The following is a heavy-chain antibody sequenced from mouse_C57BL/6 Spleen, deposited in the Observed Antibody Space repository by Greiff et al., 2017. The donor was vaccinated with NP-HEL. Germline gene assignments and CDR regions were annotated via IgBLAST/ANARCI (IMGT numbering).Heavy chain of an antibody. Sequence: EVQLQQSGPELVKPGASVKISCKASGYTFTDYYMNWVKQSHGKSLEWIGDINPNNGGTSYNQKFKGKATLTVDKSSSTAYMERRSLTSEDSAVYYCARPLNYYGSSYGFAYWGQGTLVTVSA. CDR3: ARPLNYYGSSYGFAY. CDR2: INPNNGGT. J-gene: IGHJ3*01. CDR1: GYTFTDYY. D-gene: IGHD1-1*01. V-gene: IGHV1-26*01.